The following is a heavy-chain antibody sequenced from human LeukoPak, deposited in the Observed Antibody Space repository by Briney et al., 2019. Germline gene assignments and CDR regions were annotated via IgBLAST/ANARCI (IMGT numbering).Heavy chain of an antibody. Sequence: GASLKISYKGSGSRFTSYWIGWVRPMPGKGLEWMGIIYPGDSDTRYSPSFQGQVTISADKSISTAYLQWSSLKASDTAMYYCARGRGYSYGTLDYWGQGTLVTVSS. J-gene: IGHJ4*02. D-gene: IGHD5-18*01. CDR3: ARGRGYSYGTLDY. V-gene: IGHV5-51*01. CDR2: IYPGDSDT. CDR1: GSRFTSYW.